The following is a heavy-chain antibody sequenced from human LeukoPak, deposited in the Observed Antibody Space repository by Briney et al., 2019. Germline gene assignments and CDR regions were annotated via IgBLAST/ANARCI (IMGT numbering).Heavy chain of an antibody. Sequence: PGGSLRLSCAASGFTFSNAWMSWVRQAPGKGLEWVGRIKSKTDGGTTDYAAPVKGRFTISRDNPKNTLYLQMNSLKTEDTAVYYCTTDISLRFLEWLLWGFDYWGQGTLVTVSS. CDR2: IKSKTDGGTT. CDR3: TTDISLRFLEWLLWGFDY. V-gene: IGHV3-15*01. D-gene: IGHD3-3*01. J-gene: IGHJ4*02. CDR1: GFTFSNAW.